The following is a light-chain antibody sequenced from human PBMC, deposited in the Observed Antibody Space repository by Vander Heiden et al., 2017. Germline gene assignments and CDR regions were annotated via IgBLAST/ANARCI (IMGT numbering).Light chain of an antibody. Sequence: SSELTQPPSVSGSPGQTARITCPGDALPKQYAYWYQPKLGQAPVLWSYTDSERPSGIPERFSGSSSGTTVTLTISGVQAEDEADYYCQSSDNSGTCWVCGGGTKLTVL. CDR3: QSSDNSGTCWV. J-gene: IGLJ3*02. V-gene: IGLV3-25*03. CDR1: ALPKQY. CDR2: TDS.